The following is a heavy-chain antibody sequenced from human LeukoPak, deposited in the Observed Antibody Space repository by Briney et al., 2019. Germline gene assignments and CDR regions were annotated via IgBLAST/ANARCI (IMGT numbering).Heavy chain of an antibody. CDR3: ARDTKYAFDN. V-gene: IGHV3-48*01. CDR1: GFTFSDYS. D-gene: IGHD2-2*01. Sequence: GGSLRLSCAASGFTFSDYSMNGVRQAPGKGLEWISYVGISSGNTKYADSVKGRFTISGDKAKNSLYLQMNSLRVEDTAVYYCARDTKYAFDNWGQGTLVTVSS. J-gene: IGHJ4*02. CDR2: VGISSGNT.